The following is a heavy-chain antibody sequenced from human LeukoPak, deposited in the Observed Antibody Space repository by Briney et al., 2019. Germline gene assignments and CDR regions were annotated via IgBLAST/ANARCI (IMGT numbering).Heavy chain of an antibody. J-gene: IGHJ4*02. D-gene: IGHD3-22*01. Sequence: GGSLRLSCAASGFTFSSYAMHWVRQAPGKGLEWVAVISYDGSNKYYADSVKGRFTISRDNSKNTLYLQMNSLRAEDTAVYYCAKNPPGSGYLPIDYWGQGTLVTVSS. CDR1: GFTFSSYA. CDR2: ISYDGSNK. CDR3: AKNPPGSGYLPIDY. V-gene: IGHV3-30*18.